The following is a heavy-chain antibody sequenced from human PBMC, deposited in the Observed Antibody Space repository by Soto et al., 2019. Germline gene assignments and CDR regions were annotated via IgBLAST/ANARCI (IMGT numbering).Heavy chain of an antibody. D-gene: IGHD6-6*01. Sequence: SGPTLVNPTQTLTLTCTFSGFSLSTSGMCVSWIRQPPGKALEWLALIDWDDDKYYSTSLKTRLTISKDTSKNQVVLTMTNMDPVDTATYYCARTRSSSDYYYYYGMDVWGQGTTVTSP. CDR1: GFSLSTSGMC. J-gene: IGHJ6*02. CDR3: ARTRSSSDYYYYYGMDV. CDR2: IDWDDDK. V-gene: IGHV2-70*01.